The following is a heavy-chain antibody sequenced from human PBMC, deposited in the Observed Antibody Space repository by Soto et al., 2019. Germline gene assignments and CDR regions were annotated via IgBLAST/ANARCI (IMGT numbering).Heavy chain of an antibody. J-gene: IGHJ4*02. CDR2: IYYSGNS. CDR1: GGSISSYY. D-gene: IGHD3-10*01. Sequence: SETLSLTCTVSGGSISSYYWSWIRQPPGKGLEWIGYIYYSGNSNYNPSLKSRVTISVDTSKNQFSLKLSSVTAADTAVYYCARHLPEPGDGDYYFDYWGQGTLVTVSS. CDR3: ARHLPEPGDGDYYFDY. V-gene: IGHV4-59*08.